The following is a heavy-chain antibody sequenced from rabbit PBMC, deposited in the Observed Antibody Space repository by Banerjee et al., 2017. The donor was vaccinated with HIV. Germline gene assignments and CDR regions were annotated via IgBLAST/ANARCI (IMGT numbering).Heavy chain of an antibody. J-gene: IGHJ4*01. Sequence: QSLEESGGGLVQPGGSLKLSCKASGFDFSSYYMSWVRQGPGKGLEWIACIDAGSSGTTYYASWVNGRFSISKTSSTTVTLQMTSLTAADTATYFCARSWNSDGGYNLWGPGTLVTVS. CDR1: GFDFSSYY. CDR3: ARSWNSDGGYNL. CDR2: IDAGSSGTT. D-gene: IGHD6-1*01. V-gene: IGHV1S40*01.